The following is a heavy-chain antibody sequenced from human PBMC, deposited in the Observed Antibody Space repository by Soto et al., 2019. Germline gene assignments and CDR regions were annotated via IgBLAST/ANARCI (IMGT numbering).Heavy chain of an antibody. V-gene: IGHV3-23*01. CDR2: ISGSGGSS. D-gene: IGHD3-22*01. CDR1: GFTFSSYA. CDR3: AKVGPYYDSSGSYAFDI. Sequence: EVQLLESGGGLVQPGGSLRLSCAASGFTFSSYAMSWVRQAPGKGLEWVLTISGSGGSSYYADSVKGRFTISRDNSKNTLYLQMNSLRAEDTAVYYCAKVGPYYDSSGSYAFDIWGQGTMVTVSS. J-gene: IGHJ3*02.